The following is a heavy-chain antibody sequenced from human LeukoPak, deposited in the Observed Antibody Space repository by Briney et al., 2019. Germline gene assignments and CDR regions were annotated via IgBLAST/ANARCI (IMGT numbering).Heavy chain of an antibody. CDR3: AKEQSSSGFFDY. Sequence: GGSLRLSCAASGFTFSSYAMSWVRQAPGKGLEWVSAISGRGDRTYYADSVKSRFTISRDNSKNTLYLQMNSLRAEDTAVYYCAKEQSSSGFFDYWGQGTLVTVSS. CDR1: GFTFSSYA. CDR2: ISGRGDRT. V-gene: IGHV3-23*01. J-gene: IGHJ4*02. D-gene: IGHD6-6*01.